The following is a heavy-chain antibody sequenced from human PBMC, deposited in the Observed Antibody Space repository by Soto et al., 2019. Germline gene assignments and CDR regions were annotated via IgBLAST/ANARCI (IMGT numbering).Heavy chain of an antibody. D-gene: IGHD2-2*01. CDR3: ATALGCRSTSCTLDY. V-gene: IGHV1-69*01. Sequence: QVQLVQSGAEVKKPGSSVKVSCKASGGTFGSYAFSWVRQAPGQGLEWMGGIIPVSGAAHYAQKFKGRVTITADESTSTAYMERSSLSSQDTAVYYCATALGCRSTSCTLDYWGQGTRVIVSS. CDR1: GGTFGSYA. J-gene: IGHJ4*02. CDR2: IIPVSGAA.